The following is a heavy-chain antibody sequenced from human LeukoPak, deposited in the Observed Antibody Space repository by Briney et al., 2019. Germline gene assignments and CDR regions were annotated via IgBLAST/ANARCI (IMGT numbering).Heavy chain of an antibody. D-gene: IGHD5-12*01. CDR2: ISGGATST. V-gene: IGHV3-23*01. Sequence: GGSLRLSCAASGFSLSNYGMTWVRQAPGKGLEWVSAISGGATSTYYADSVRGRFTISRDNPRNTLYLQMNSLRLEDTAVYYCAKDLRPDGAYDLDTWGQGALVTVSS. J-gene: IGHJ4*02. CDR3: AKDLRPDGAYDLDT. CDR1: GFSLSNYG.